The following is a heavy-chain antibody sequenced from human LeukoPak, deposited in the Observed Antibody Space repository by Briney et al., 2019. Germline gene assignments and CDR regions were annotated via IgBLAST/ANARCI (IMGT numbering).Heavy chain of an antibody. CDR2: ISSSDSIL. CDR1: GFIFSDYY. J-gene: IGHJ3*02. D-gene: IGHD2-15*01. CDR3: ARPLRAAVNAFDI. Sequence: GGSLRLSCAASGFIFSDYYMTWIRQAPGKGLEWVSYISSSDSILYYADSVKGRFTISRDNAKNSLYLQMNSLRAEDTAFYYCARPLRAAVNAFDIWGLGAMVTVSS. V-gene: IGHV3-11*01.